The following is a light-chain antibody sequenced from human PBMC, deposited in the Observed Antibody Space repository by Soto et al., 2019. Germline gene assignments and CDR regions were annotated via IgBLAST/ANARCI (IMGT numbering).Light chain of an antibody. Sequence: QSVMTQPPSVSAAPGQKVTISCSGSSSNIGGNSVSWYQQLPGTAPKLLIYDDNKRPSGIPDRFSGSKSGTSATLGITGFQTGDEADYYCCSYAGSSNWVFGGGTKVTVL. J-gene: IGLJ3*02. CDR3: CSYAGSSNWV. V-gene: IGLV1-51*01. CDR1: SSNIGGNS. CDR2: DDN.